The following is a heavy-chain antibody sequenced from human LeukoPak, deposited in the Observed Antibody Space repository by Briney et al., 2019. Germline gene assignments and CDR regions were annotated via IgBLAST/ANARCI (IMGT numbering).Heavy chain of an antibody. Sequence: SETLSLTRTVSGGSISSYYWSWIRQPAGKGLEWIGRIYTSGSTNYNPSLKSRVTMSVDTSKNQFSLKLSSVTAADTAVYYCARGIAAAGPYDYWGQGTLVTVSS. J-gene: IGHJ4*02. D-gene: IGHD6-13*01. CDR1: GGSISSYY. V-gene: IGHV4-4*07. CDR3: ARGIAAAGPYDY. CDR2: IYTSGST.